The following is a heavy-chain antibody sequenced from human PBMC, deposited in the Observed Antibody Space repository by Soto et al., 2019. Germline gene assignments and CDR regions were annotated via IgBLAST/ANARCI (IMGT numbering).Heavy chain of an antibody. V-gene: IGHV4-4*07. J-gene: IGHJ4*02. D-gene: IGHD6-25*01. CDR3: ATAAEGTPGIFDS. CDR1: HASSGNYF. Sequence: PSETLSLTCTVSHASSGNYFWNWIRQPAGRGLEWIGRVFGSGGTHYNPSLQSRVTISKDTSKNSFSLKLTSVTAADTAIYFCATAAEGTPGIFDSWGQGTLVTVSS. CDR2: VFGSGGT.